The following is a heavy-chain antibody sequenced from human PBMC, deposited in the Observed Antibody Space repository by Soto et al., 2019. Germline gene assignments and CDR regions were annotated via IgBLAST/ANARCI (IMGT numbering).Heavy chain of an antibody. V-gene: IGHV4-34*01. D-gene: IGHD6-19*01. Sequence: QVQLQQWGAGLLKPSETLSLTCAVYGGSFSGYYWSWIRQPPRKGLELIGEINHSGSTNYNPSLKSRVTISIDTSKNQFSLKLSSVTAADTGVYYCARVLFRQIAVAGNMVDYWGQGTLVTVSS. CDR2: INHSGST. CDR3: ARVLFRQIAVAGNMVDY. J-gene: IGHJ4*02. CDR1: GGSFSGYY.